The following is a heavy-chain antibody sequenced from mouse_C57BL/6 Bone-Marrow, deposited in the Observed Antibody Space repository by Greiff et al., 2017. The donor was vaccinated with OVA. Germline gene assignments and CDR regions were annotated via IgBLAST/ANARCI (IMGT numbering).Heavy chain of an antibody. D-gene: IGHD2-4*01. J-gene: IGHJ4*01. CDR1: GYSFTGYF. V-gene: IGHV1-20*01. CDR2: INPYNGDT. Sequence: VQLQQSGPELVKPGDSVKISCKASGYSFTGYFMNWVMQSHGKSLEWIGRINPYNGDTFYNQKFKGKATLTVDKSSSTAHMELRSLTSEDSAVYYCARGLRRSYAMDYWGQGTSVTVSS. CDR3: ARGLRRSYAMDY.